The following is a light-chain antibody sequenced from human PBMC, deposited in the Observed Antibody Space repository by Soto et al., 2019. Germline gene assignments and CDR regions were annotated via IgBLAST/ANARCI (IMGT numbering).Light chain of an antibody. CDR3: QQYGNPRIT. J-gene: IGKJ5*01. CDR2: GAS. V-gene: IGKV3-20*01. Sequence: ETVLTQSPGTLSLSPGERATLSCRASQSVRNNYLAWYLQKPGQAPRLLISGASSRAAGIPDRFSGSGSETDFTLTISRLEPEDFALYFCQQYGNPRITFGQGTRLDIK. CDR1: QSVRNNY.